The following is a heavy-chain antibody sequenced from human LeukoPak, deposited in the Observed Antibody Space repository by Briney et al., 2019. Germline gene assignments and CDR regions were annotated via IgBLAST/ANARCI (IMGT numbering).Heavy chain of an antibody. D-gene: IGHD3-10*01. CDR1: GFTFSSYA. J-gene: IGHJ5*02. CDR2: ISSSGTTT. V-gene: IGHV3-48*03. CDR3: ARGTQRKSGSGSSWFDP. Sequence: QTGGSLRLSCAASGFTFSSYAMSWVRQAPGKGLEWVSYISSSGTTTYYADSVKGRFTISRDNAKNSLYLQMNSLRADDTAVYYCARGTQRKSGSGSSWFDPWGQGTLVTVSS.